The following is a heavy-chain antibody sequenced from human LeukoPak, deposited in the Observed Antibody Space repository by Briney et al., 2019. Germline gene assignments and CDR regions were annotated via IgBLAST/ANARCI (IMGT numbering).Heavy chain of an antibody. CDR2: ISSSSSYI. CDR3: AKGDQGPVAYYDFWSGYSTGGIDY. J-gene: IGHJ4*02. CDR1: GFTFSSYS. V-gene: IGHV3-21*04. Sequence: PGGSLRLSRAASGFTFSSYSMNWVRQAPGKGLEWVSSISSSSSYIYYADSVKGRFTISRDNSKNTLYLQMNSLRAEDTAVYYCAKGDQGPVAYYDFWSGYSTGGIDYWGQGTLVTVSS. D-gene: IGHD3-3*01.